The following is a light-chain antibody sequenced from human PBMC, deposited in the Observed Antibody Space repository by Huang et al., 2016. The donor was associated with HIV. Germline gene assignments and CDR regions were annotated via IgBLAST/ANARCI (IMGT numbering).Light chain of an antibody. CDR3: QQYGSSPFT. J-gene: IGKJ4*01. V-gene: IGKV3-20*01. CDR1: QSVSSSQSVSSTY. CDR2: DAS. Sequence: EIVLTQSPGTLCLSPGERATLSCRASQSVSSSQSVSSTYLAWYQQKPGQAPSLLIYDASSRATDIPDKFSGSGSGTDFTLTINRLEPEDSAVYYCQQYGSSPFTFGGGTKVEIK.